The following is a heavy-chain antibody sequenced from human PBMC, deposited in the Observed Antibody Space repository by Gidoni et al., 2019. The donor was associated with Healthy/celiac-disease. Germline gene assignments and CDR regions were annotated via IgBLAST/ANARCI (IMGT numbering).Heavy chain of an antibody. CDR3: ARGQRYFDWLFDY. D-gene: IGHD3-9*01. CDR2: ISSSSSTI. Sequence: EVQLVESGGGLVQPGGSLRLSCAASGFTFSSYSINWVRQAPGKGLEWVSYISSSSSTIYYADSVKGRFTISRDNAKNSLYLQMNSLRAEDTAVYYCARGQRYFDWLFDYWGQGTLVTVSS. CDR1: GFTFSSYS. V-gene: IGHV3-48*01. J-gene: IGHJ4*02.